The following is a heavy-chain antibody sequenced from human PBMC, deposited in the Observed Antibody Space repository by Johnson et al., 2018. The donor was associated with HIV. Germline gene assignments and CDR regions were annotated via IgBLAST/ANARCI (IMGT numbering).Heavy chain of an antibody. J-gene: IGHJ3*02. CDR1: GFTFSHAW. CDR2: IESQADGGAA. V-gene: IGHV3-15*04. Sequence: VQLVESGGGLVKPGGSLRLSCAASGFTFSHAWMSWVRQAPGKGLEWVGHIESQADGGAADYAAPLEGRFTISRDDSKSTLYLQMNSLKTEDTAVYYCTTAIFGVIVHAFDIWGQGTMVTVSS. CDR3: TTAIFGVIVHAFDI. D-gene: IGHD3-3*01.